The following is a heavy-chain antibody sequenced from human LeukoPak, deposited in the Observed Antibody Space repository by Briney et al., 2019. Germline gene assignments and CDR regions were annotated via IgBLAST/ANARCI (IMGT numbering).Heavy chain of an antibody. D-gene: IGHD1-26*01. CDR1: RFTFSSYS. V-gene: IGHV3-21*04. J-gene: IGHJ4*02. CDR2: ISSSSSYI. Sequence: GGSLRLSCAASRFTFSSYSMSWVRQAPGKGLEWVSSISSSSSYIYYADSVKGRFTISRDNSKNTLYLQMNSLRAEDTAVYYCAKDQWSFSYFDYWGQGTLVTVSS. CDR3: AKDQWSFSYFDY.